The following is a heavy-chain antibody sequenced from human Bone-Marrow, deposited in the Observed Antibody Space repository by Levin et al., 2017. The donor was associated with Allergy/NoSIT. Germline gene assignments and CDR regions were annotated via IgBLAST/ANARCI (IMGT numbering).Heavy chain of an antibody. D-gene: IGHD3-10*01. CDR3: ARGGNWFDP. V-gene: IGHV4-4*07. Sequence: SETLSLTCLVSGGSNSNYYWSWIRQPAGKGLEWIGNIFTTGSTNYNPSLKNRVTMSMGPSKNQFSLNLTSVTAADKAVYYCARGGNWFDPWGQGTPVTVSS. J-gene: IGHJ5*02. CDR2: IFTTGST. CDR1: GGSNSNYY.